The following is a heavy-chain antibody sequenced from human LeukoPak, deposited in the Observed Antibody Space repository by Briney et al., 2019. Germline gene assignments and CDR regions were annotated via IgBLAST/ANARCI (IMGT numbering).Heavy chain of an antibody. CDR3: ARIQDSGSYTSRYNWFDP. CDR2: INWNGGST. V-gene: IGHV3-20*01. Sequence: AGGSLRLSCAASGFTFDDYGMSWVRQAPGKGLEWVSGINWNGGSTGYADSVKGRFTISRDNAKNSLYLQMNSLRAEDTALYHCARIQDSGSYTSRYNWFDPWGQGTLVTVSS. CDR1: GFTFDDYG. J-gene: IGHJ5*02. D-gene: IGHD1-26*01.